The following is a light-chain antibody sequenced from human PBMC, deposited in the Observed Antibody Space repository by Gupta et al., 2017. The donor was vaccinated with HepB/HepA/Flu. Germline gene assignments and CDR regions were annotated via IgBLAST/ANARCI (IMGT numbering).Light chain of an antibody. J-gene: IGKJ4*01. Sequence: EIVMTQSPATLSVSLGERATLSCRASQSVSGDVAWYQQTPGQAPRLLLYSASTRAAGIPARFSGSGSGTEFTLTISSLQSEDFAVYYCQQYYNWPLTFGGGTKVQIK. CDR2: SAS. CDR1: QSVSGD. V-gene: IGKV3-15*01. CDR3: QQYYNWPLT.